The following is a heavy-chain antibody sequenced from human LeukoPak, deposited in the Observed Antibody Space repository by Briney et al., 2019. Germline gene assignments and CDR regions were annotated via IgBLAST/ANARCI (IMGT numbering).Heavy chain of an antibody. CDR3: AREEVEYYYDSRDYYGMDV. D-gene: IGHD3-22*01. J-gene: IGHJ6*02. V-gene: IGHV3-21*01. CDR2: ISSSSSYI. Sequence: GGSLRLSCAASGFTFSSYSMNWVRQAPGKGLEWVSSISSSSSYIYYADSVKGRFTISRDNAKNSLYLQMSSLRAEDTAVYYCAREEVEYYYDSRDYYGMDVWGQGTTVTVSS. CDR1: GFTFSSYS.